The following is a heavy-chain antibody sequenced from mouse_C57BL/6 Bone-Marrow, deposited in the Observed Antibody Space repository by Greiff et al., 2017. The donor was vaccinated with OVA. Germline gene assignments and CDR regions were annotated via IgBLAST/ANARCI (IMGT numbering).Heavy chain of an antibody. CDR2: ISSGGSYT. V-gene: IGHV5-6*02. J-gene: IGHJ3*01. CDR1: GFTFSSYG. CDR3: ARPQTAQATFWFAY. D-gene: IGHD3-2*02. Sequence: EVKLVESGGDLVKPGGSLKLSCAASGFTFSSYGMSWVRQTPDKRLEWVATISSGGSYTYYPDSVKGRFTISRDKAKNTLYLQMSSLKSEDTAMYYCARPQTAQATFWFAYWGQGTLVTVSA.